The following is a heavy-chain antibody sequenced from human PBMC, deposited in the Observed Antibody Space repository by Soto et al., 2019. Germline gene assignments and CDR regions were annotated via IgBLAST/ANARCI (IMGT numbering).Heavy chain of an antibody. D-gene: IGHD5-18*01. CDR1: GGTFSSYA. Sequence: QVQLVQSGAEVKKPGSSVKVSCKASGGTFSSYAISWVRQAPGQGLEWMGGIIPIFGTANYAQKFQGRVTITAAESTSTAYMELSSLRSEDTAVYYCARGGYSYGDYYYDCGMDVWGQGTTVTVSS. CDR2: IIPIFGTA. J-gene: IGHJ6*02. V-gene: IGHV1-69*01. CDR3: ARGGYSYGDYYYDCGMDV.